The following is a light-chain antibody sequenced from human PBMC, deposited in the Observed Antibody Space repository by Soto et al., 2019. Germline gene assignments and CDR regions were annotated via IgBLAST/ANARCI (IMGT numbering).Light chain of an antibody. V-gene: IGKV3-11*01. CDR3: QQRSSWIT. CDR1: QSVSSY. CDR2: DAS. J-gene: IGKJ5*01. Sequence: EIVLTQSPATLSFSPGERAILSCRASQSVSSYLAWYQQKPGQAPRLLIYDASNRATGLPARFSGSGSGTDFTLTISSLEPEDFAVYYCQQRSSWITFGQGTLLEIK.